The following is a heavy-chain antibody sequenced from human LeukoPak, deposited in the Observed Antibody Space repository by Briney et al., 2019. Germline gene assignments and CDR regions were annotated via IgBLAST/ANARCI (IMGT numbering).Heavy chain of an antibody. D-gene: IGHD6-19*01. J-gene: IGHJ4*02. CDR1: GATFTMYA. V-gene: IGHV1-69*13. Sequence: SVTLSFTASGATFTMYAIGWVRQAPGQGLEWMGGIIPMFGIATYTQKFQGRVTITSDGSTSTASMELSSLRPAATAAYYCARDRPYTGGWRGFDYWGQGTLVTVSS. CDR3: ARDRPYTGGWRGFDY. CDR2: IIPMFGIA.